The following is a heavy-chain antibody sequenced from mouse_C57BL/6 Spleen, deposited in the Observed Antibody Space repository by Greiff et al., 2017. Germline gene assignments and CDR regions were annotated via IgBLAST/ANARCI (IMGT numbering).Heavy chain of an antibody. V-gene: IGHV5-17*01. CDR3: ARGGRLHWYFDV. J-gene: IGHJ1*03. Sequence: EVKVEESGGGLVKPGGSLKLSCAASGFTFSDYGMHWVRQAPEKGLEWVAYISSGSSTIYYADTVKGRFTISRDNAKNTLFLQMTSLRSEDTAMYYCARGGRLHWYFDVWGTGTTVTVSS. CDR1: GFTFSDYG. CDR2: ISSGSSTI. D-gene: IGHD3-3*01.